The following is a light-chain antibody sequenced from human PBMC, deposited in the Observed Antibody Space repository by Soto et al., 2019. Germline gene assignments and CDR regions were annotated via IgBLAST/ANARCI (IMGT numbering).Light chain of an antibody. CDR1: QGINKW. CDR2: AAS. V-gene: IGKV1-12*01. J-gene: IGKJ4*01. CDR3: QHANSFPLA. Sequence: DIQMTQSPSSVSAAVGDRVTITCRASQGINKWLAWYQQRPGKATQLLISAASTLRSGVPSRFSGSGSGTDFILTISNLQPEDFATYFCQHANSFPLAFGGGTRVEI.